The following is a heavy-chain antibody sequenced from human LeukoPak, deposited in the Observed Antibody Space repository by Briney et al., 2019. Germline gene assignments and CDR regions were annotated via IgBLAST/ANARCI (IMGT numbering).Heavy chain of an antibody. Sequence: SVKVSCKASGGTFSSYAISWVRQALGQGLEWMGGIIPIFGTANYAQKFQGRVTITTDESTSTAYMELSSLRSEDTAVYYCARAMVRGVSGFDYWGQGTLVTVSS. D-gene: IGHD3-10*01. CDR1: GGTFSSYA. J-gene: IGHJ4*02. CDR2: IIPIFGTA. CDR3: ARAMVRGVSGFDY. V-gene: IGHV1-69*05.